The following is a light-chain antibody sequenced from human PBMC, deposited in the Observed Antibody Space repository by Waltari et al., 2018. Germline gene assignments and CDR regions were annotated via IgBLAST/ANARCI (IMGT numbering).Light chain of an antibody. CDR2: GAS. CDR1: QSVTNSY. J-gene: IGKJ3*01. CDR3: QQYDKIPFT. Sequence: EVVLTQSPGTLSLSPGERATLPCRASQSVTNSYLAWYQQQPGQAPRLLIYGASSRATGTPDRFSGSGSGTDFTLTISRLEPEDFAVYYCQQYDKIPFTFGPGTKVDIK. V-gene: IGKV3-20*01.